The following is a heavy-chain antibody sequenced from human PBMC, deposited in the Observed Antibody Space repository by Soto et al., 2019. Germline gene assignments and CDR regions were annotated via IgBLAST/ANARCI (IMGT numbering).Heavy chain of an antibody. Sequence: SSETLSLTCTVSGGSISSSSFYWGWIRQPPGKGLEWIGTIYYSGTTYYNPSLKSRVTISADASKNQFSLNLRSVTAADTAVYYCARRGGYDLFDHWGQGTLVTVSS. D-gene: IGHD5-12*01. CDR2: IYYSGTT. CDR1: GGSISSSSFY. J-gene: IGHJ4*02. V-gene: IGHV4-39*01. CDR3: ARRGGYDLFDH.